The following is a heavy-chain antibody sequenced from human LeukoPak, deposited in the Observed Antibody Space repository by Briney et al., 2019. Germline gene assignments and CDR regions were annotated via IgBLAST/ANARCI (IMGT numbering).Heavy chain of an antibody. CDR2: ISAYNGNT. CDR3: ARTYSSSWYGDWYFDY. D-gene: IGHD6-13*01. Sequence: ASVKVSCKASGYTFTSYGISWVRQAPGQRLEWMGWISAYNGNTNYAQKLQGRVTMTTDTSTSTAYMELRSLRSDDTAVYYCARTYSSSWYGDWYFDYWGQGTLVTVSS. CDR1: GYTFTSYG. J-gene: IGHJ4*02. V-gene: IGHV1-18*01.